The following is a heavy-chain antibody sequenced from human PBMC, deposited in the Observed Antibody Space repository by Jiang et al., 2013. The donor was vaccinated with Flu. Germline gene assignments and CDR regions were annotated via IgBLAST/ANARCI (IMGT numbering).Heavy chain of an antibody. V-gene: IGHV4/OR15-8*02. D-gene: IGHD1-14*01. J-gene: IGHJ6*02. Sequence: GEGLEWIGELDHSGNTNYSPSLKGRVTISIDRSMNHVSLEMTSVTAADTATYYCARAGHFYYFYGMDIWGQGTTVIVSS. CDR2: LDHSGNT. CDR3: ARAGHFYYFYGMDI.